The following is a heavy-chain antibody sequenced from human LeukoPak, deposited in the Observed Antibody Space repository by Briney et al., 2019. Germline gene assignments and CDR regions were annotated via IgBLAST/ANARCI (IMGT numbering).Heavy chain of an antibody. Sequence: ASVKVSCKASGYTFTGYYIHWVHQAPGQGLEWMGWIIPNSGATNYLQKFQGRVTMTRDTSISTAYMELSSLRSDDSAFYYCARASYSIPLDYWGQGTLVTVSS. CDR3: ARASYSIPLDY. J-gene: IGHJ4*02. D-gene: IGHD6-13*01. CDR2: IIPNSGAT. V-gene: IGHV1-2*02. CDR1: GYTFTGYY.